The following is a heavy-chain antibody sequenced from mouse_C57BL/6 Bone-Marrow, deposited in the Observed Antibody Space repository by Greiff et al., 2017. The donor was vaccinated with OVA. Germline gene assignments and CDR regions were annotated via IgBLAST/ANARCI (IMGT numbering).Heavy chain of an antibody. CDR1: GIDFSRYW. J-gene: IGHJ4*01. CDR3: ARETNLYYYAMDY. V-gene: IGHV4-1*01. CDR2: INPDSSTI. Sequence: DVQLQESGGGLVQPGGSLKLSCAASGIDFSRYWMSWVRRAPGKGLEWIGEINPDSSTINYAPSLKDKFIISRDNAKNTLYLQRSKVRSEDTVHYYCARETNLYYYAMDYWGQGTSVTVSS. D-gene: IGHD3-2*01.